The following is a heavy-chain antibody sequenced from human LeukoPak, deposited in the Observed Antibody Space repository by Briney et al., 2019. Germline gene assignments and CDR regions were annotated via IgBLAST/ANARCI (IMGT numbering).Heavy chain of an antibody. V-gene: IGHV4-4*07. CDR2: IYTSGST. Sequence: PSETLSLTCTVSGGSISSYYWSWIRQPARKGLEWIGRIYTSGSTNYNPSLKSRVTMSVDTSKNQFSLKLSSVTAADTAVYYCAREVPFCSGGPKCFRRFDSWGQGTLVTVSS. CDR1: GGSISSYY. D-gene: IGHD2-15*01. J-gene: IGHJ4*02. CDR3: AREVPFCSGGPKCFRRFDS.